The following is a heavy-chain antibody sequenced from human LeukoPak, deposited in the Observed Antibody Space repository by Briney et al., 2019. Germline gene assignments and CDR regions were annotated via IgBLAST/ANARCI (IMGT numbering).Heavy chain of an antibody. J-gene: IGHJ4*02. Sequence: GASVKVSCKASGYTFTSYGISWVRQAPGQGLEWMGWISAYNGNTNYAQKLQGRVTMTTDTSTSTAYMELRSLRSDDTAVYYCAGESSSWYERGPDYWGQGTLVTVSS. CDR2: ISAYNGNT. CDR1: GYTFTSYG. CDR3: AGESSSWYERGPDY. D-gene: IGHD6-13*01. V-gene: IGHV1-18*01.